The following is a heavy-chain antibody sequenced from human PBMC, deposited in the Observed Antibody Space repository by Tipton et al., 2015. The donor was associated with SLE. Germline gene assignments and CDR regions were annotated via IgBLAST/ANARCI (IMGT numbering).Heavy chain of an antibody. J-gene: IGHJ4*02. V-gene: IGHV3-48*01. Sequence: GSLRLSCAASGFTFSSYSMKWARQAPGKGLMWLSFISSTGSTIYYANSVKGRFTSSRDNAKNSLYLQINSLGAEDTAVYYWARDSGLGEKVVDERIDDWGQGTLVTVSS. CDR1: GFTFSSYS. CDR3: ARDSGLGEKVVDERIDD. CDR2: ISSTGSTI. D-gene: IGHD2-15*01.